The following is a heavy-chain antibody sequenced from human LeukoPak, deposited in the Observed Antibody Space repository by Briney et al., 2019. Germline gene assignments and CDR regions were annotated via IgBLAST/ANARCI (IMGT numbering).Heavy chain of an antibody. J-gene: IGHJ3*02. CDR1: GYTLTELS. CDR2: FDPEDGET. V-gene: IGHV1-24*01. D-gene: IGHD2-21*02. Sequence: GASVKVSCRVSGYTLTELSMHWVRQAPGKGLEWMGGFDPEDGETIYAQKFQGRVTMTEDTSTDTAYMELSSLRSEDTAVYYCATVGRDSCGGDCFDAFDIWGQGTMVTVSS. CDR3: ATVGRDSCGGDCFDAFDI.